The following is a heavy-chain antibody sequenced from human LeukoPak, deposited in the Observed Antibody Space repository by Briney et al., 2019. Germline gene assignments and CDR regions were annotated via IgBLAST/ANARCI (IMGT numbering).Heavy chain of an antibody. D-gene: IGHD5-24*01. V-gene: IGHV4-59*08. CDR3: ARGAGAGYNLQPFDY. J-gene: IGHJ4*02. Sequence: SETLSLTCTVSGVSISSYYWSWIRQPPGKGLEWIGHIYYSGSTKYNPSLKSRVSISVDTSKNQFSLKLSSVTAADTAVYYCARGAGAGYNLQPFDYWGQGTLVTVSS. CDR2: IYYSGST. CDR1: GVSISSYY.